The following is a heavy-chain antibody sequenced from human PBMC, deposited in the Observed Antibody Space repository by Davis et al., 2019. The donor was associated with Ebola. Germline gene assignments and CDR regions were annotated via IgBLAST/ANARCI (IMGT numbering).Heavy chain of an antibody. J-gene: IGHJ5*01. V-gene: IGHV5-51*01. CDR1: GYSFADSW. D-gene: IGHD6-19*01. CDR3: ARGEDNRGWTSGWWFDS. Sequence: GESLNISCTGSGYSFADSWIAWVRQLPGKGLEWMGIIFPRDSDTRYSPSFQGQVTISVDKSISTAYLRWSSLKASDTAIYFCARGEDNRGWTSGWWFDSWGQGTRVTVSS. CDR2: IFPRDSDT.